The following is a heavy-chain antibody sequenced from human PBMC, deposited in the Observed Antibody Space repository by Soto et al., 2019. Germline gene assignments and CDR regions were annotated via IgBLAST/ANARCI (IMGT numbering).Heavy chain of an antibody. CDR3: AREPLQLVRDYYYYYGMDV. CDR2: INPSGGST. Sequence: ASVKVSCKASGYTFTSYYMHWVRQAPGQGLEWMGIINPSGGSTSYAQKFQGRVTMTRDTSTSTVYMELSSLRSEDTAVYYWAREPLQLVRDYYYYYGMDVWGQGTTVTVSS. J-gene: IGHJ6*02. CDR1: GYTFTSYY. D-gene: IGHD6-13*01. V-gene: IGHV1-46*01.